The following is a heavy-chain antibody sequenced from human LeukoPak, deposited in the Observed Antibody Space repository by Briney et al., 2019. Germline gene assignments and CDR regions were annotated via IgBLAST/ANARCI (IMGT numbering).Heavy chain of an antibody. CDR1: GYTXTSYG. CDR2: ISAYNGNT. D-gene: IGHD2-8*02. Sequence: ASVKVSCKASGYTXTSYGISGVRQAPGQGLEWMGWISAYNGNTNYAQKLQGRVTMTTDTSTSTAYMELRSLRSDDTAVYYCARLFKTGEFDYWGQGTLVTVSS. CDR3: ARLFKTGEFDY. J-gene: IGHJ4*02. V-gene: IGHV1-18*01.